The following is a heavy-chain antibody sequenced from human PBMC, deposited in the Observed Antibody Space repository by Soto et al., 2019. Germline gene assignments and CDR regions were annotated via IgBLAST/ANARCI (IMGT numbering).Heavy chain of an antibody. CDR2: IKQDGSEK. V-gene: IGHV3-7*05. CDR1: GFTFSSYW. J-gene: IGHJ6*02. D-gene: IGHD3-3*01. Sequence: PGGSLRLSCAASGFTFSSYWMSWVRQAPGKGLEWVANIKQDGSEKYYVDSVKGRFTISRDNAKNSLYLQMNSLRAEDTAVYYCAREGEYEIFGGDGEESYYYGMDVWGQGTTVNVSS. CDR3: AREGEYEIFGGDGEESYYYGMDV.